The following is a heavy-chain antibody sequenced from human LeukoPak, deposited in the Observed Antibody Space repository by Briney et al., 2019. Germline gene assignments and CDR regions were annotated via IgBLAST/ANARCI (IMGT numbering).Heavy chain of an antibody. V-gene: IGHV3-53*01. D-gene: IGHD6-19*01. Sequence: GGSLRLSRAASGFTVSSNYMSWVRQAPGKGLEWVSVIYSGGGTYYADSVKGRFTISRDNSKNTLFLQMNSLRGEDTAVYYCAREAGYSNGWYGFDNWGQGTLVTVSS. J-gene: IGHJ4*02. CDR1: GFTVSSNY. CDR3: AREAGYSNGWYGFDN. CDR2: IYSGGGT.